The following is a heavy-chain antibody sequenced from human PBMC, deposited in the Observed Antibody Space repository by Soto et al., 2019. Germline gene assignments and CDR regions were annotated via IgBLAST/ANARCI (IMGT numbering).Heavy chain of an antibody. CDR1: GYSISSGYY. D-gene: IGHD1-26*01. CDR3: ARDNRGRETWFGP. Sequence: PSETLSLTCAVSGYSISSGYYWGWIRQPPGKGLEWIGSIYHSGSTYYNPSLKSRVTISVDTSKNQFSLKLSSVTAADTAVYYCARDNRGRETWFGPWGQGTLVTVSS. CDR2: IYHSGST. J-gene: IGHJ5*02. V-gene: IGHV4-38-2*02.